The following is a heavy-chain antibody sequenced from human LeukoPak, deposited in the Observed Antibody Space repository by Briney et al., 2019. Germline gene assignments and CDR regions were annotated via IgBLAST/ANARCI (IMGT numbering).Heavy chain of an antibody. CDR3: ARGGYGANRESAFDI. CDR1: GFTFSDYY. CDR2: ISSSGSNT. V-gene: IGHV3-11*05. J-gene: IGHJ3*02. D-gene: IGHD4-23*01. Sequence: PGGSLRLSCAASGFTFSDYYINWIRQAPGKGLEWVSYISSSGSNTNFADSVKGRFTISRDNAKNSLYLQMNSLRAEDTAVYYCARGGYGANRESAFDIWGQGTMVTVSS.